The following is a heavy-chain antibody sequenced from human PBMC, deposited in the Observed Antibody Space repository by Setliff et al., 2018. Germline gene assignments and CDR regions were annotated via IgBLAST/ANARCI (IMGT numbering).Heavy chain of an antibody. J-gene: IGHJ4*02. D-gene: IGHD1-26*01. CDR3: ASQMGTSESYPK. Sequence: ASVKVSCQASGYSFIDYGMRWVRQAPGQSLVWRGWYNTHTGNPTYAQGFTGRFVFSLDTSVSTAYLQISSLKAADTSVYYCASQMGTSESYPKWGQGTPVTVSS. V-gene: IGHV7-4-1*02. CDR1: GYSFIDYG. CDR2: YNTHTGNP.